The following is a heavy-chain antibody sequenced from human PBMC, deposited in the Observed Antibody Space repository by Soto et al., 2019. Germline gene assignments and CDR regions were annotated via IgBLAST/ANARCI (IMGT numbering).Heavy chain of an antibody. V-gene: IGHV4-59*08. CDR2: IYYSGST. D-gene: IGHD3-10*01. J-gene: IGHJ5*02. Sequence: SETLSLTCTVSGGSISSYYWSWIRQPPGKGLEWIGYIYYSGSTNYNPSLKSRVTISVDTSKNQFSLKLSSVTAAATAVYYWARIYSYYVSGGYYKGGTPVGGSAPWAQGTLVPVSS. CDR3: ARIYSYYVSGGYYKGGTPVGGSAP. CDR1: GGSISSYY.